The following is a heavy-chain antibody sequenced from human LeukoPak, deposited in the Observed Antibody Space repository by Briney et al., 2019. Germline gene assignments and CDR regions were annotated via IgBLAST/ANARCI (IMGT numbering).Heavy chain of an antibody. CDR2: ISGSGGST. CDR3: AKDSARATRLGSNNWCAP. Sequence: GGSLRLSCAASGFTFSSYAMSWVRQAPGKGLEWVSAISGSGGSTYYADSVKGRFTISRDNSKNTLYLQMNSLRAEDTAVYYCAKDSARATRLGSNNWCAPGAQETLVTVPT. CDR1: GFTFSSYA. D-gene: IGHD3-16*01. V-gene: IGHV3-23*01. J-gene: IGHJ5*02.